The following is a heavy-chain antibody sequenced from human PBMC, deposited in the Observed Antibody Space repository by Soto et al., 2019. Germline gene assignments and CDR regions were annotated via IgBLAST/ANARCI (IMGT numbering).Heavy chain of an antibody. V-gene: IGHV3-9*01. Sequence: EVQLVESGGGLVQPGRSLRLSCAASGCTFDDYAMHWVRQAPGKGLGWVSGISWNSGSIGYADSVEGRFTISRDNAKNSLYLQKNSLRAEDTALYYCAKDRSEARYFDWLLFGSGAFDIWGQGTMVTVSS. D-gene: IGHD3-9*01. CDR3: AKDRSEARYFDWLLFGSGAFDI. CDR1: GCTFDDYA. CDR2: ISWNSGSI. J-gene: IGHJ3*02.